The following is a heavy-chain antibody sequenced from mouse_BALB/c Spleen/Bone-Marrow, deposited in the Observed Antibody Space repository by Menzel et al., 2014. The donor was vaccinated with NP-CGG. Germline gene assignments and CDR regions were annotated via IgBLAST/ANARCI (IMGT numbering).Heavy chain of an antibody. V-gene: IGHV1S81*02. CDR1: GYTFTGYW. Sequence: VQLQQPGAELVKPGASVKLSCKASGYTFTGYWMHWVKQRPGQGLEWIGEVNPSNGRTNYNEKFKSMATLTVDKSSSTAYMQLSSLTSEDSAVFHCARLIYGSSYIVDFWGQGTSVTVSS. CDR3: ARLIYGSSYIVDF. D-gene: IGHD1-1*01. J-gene: IGHJ4*01. CDR2: VNPSNGRT.